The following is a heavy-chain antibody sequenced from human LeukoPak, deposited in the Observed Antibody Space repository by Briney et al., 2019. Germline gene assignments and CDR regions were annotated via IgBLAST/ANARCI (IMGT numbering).Heavy chain of an antibody. CDR2: IRAYNCNT. CDR3: AIDLPSSGWYPYYYSYYGMDV. J-gene: IGHJ6*02. D-gene: IGHD6-19*01. Sequence: GASLKVSCKASGYSFPSYCISWVRQAPGQGLEWIGWIRAYNCNTNYAQKLQGRVTMTTDTSTSTAYMELRSLRSDDTAVYYCAIDLPSSGWYPYYYSYYGMDVRGQGTTVTVSS. V-gene: IGHV1-18*01. CDR1: GYSFPSYC.